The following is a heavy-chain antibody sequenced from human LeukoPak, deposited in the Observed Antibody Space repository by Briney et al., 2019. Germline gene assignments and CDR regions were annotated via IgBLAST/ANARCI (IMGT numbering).Heavy chain of an antibody. CDR2: ISGSGGST. V-gene: IGHV3-23*01. CDR1: GFTFSSYA. CDR3: AKGRYYYDSSDAFDI. Sequence: GGSLRLSCAASGFTFSSYAMSWVRQAPGKGLEWVSAISGSGGSTYYADSVKGRFTISRDNSKDTLYLQMNSLRAEDTAVYYCAKGRYYYDSSDAFDIWGQGTMVTVSS. D-gene: IGHD3-22*01. J-gene: IGHJ3*02.